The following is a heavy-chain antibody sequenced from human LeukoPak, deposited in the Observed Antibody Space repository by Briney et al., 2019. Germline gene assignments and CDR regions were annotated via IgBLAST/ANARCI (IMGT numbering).Heavy chain of an antibody. CDR2: INGSSSTI. J-gene: IGHJ4*02. V-gene: IGHV3-48*04. CDR1: GFTFSSFS. Sequence: GGSLRLSCAASGFTFSSFSMNWVRQAPGKGLEWASYINGSSSTIYYADSVKGRFTISRDNAKNSLYLQMNSLRAEDTAVYYCARRIISGWLVYFDYWGQGTLVTVSS. CDR3: ARRIISGWLVYFDY. D-gene: IGHD6-19*01.